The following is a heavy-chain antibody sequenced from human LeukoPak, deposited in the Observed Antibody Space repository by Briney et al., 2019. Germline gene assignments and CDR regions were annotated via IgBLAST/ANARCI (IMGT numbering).Heavy chain of an antibody. V-gene: IGHV1-69*04. Sequence: SVKVSCKAFGATLNIGHAFIGARQAPGQGLQWMGRIIPFLGEVNYAQNFQGRVSFTADKSTATMYMEMKSLRLDDTAVYYCSPCGHAYDWFGPWGQGTLVTVSS. CDR3: SPCGHAYDWFGP. CDR1: GATLNIGHA. D-gene: IGHD5-12*01. CDR2: IIPFLGEV. J-gene: IGHJ5*02.